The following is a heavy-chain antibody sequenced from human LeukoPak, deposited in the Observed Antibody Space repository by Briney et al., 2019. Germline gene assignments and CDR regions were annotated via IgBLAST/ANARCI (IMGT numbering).Heavy chain of an antibody. CDR2: IYPGDSDT. V-gene: IGHV5-51*01. Sequence: GASLQISSKGSGYSFTSYWIGWGRQMTGKALEWMGIIYPGDSDTRYSPSFQGQVTISADKSISTAYLQWSSLKASDTAMYYCARRGNWYEFDYWGQGTLVTVSS. J-gene: IGHJ4*02. CDR3: ARRGNWYEFDY. D-gene: IGHD1-1*01. CDR1: GYSFTSYW.